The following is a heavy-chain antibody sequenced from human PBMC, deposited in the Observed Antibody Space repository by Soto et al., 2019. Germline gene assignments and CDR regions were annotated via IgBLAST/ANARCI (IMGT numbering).Heavy chain of an antibody. CDR1: GGTFSSYA. CDR2: IIPIFGTA. Sequence: QVQLVQSGAEVKKPGSSVKVSYKASGGTFSSYAISWVRQAPGQGLEWMGGIIPIFGTANYAQKFQGRVTITADESTSTAYMELSSLRSEDTAVYYCARDGITGTTGLYDAFDIWGQGTMVTVSS. V-gene: IGHV1-69*01. CDR3: ARDGITGTTGLYDAFDI. J-gene: IGHJ3*02. D-gene: IGHD1-7*01.